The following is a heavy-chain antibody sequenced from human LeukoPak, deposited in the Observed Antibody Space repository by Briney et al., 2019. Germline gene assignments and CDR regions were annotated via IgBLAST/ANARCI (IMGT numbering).Heavy chain of an antibody. Sequence: ASVTVSCTASGYTFTSYGISWVRQAPGQGLEWMGWISAYNGNTNYAQKLQGRVTMTTDTSTSTAYMELRSLRSDDTAVYYCARGAPYYYDSSGYSDYWGQGTLVTVSS. J-gene: IGHJ4*02. CDR3: ARGAPYYYDSSGYSDY. CDR2: ISAYNGNT. V-gene: IGHV1-18*01. CDR1: GYTFTSYG. D-gene: IGHD3-22*01.